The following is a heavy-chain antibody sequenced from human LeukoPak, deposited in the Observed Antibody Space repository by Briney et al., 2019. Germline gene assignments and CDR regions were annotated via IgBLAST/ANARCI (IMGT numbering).Heavy chain of an antibody. J-gene: IGHJ4*02. V-gene: IGHV3-7*01. Sequence: GGSLRLSCAGSGFTFSSHWMSWVRQAPGKGLEWVANIKQDGSEKYYVDSVKGRFTISRDNAKNSLYLQMNTLRAEDSAVYFCARDSPYSYGQPSDYWGQGTLVTVSS. CDR3: ARDSPYSYGQPSDY. CDR1: GFTFSSHW. CDR2: IKQDGSEK. D-gene: IGHD5-18*01.